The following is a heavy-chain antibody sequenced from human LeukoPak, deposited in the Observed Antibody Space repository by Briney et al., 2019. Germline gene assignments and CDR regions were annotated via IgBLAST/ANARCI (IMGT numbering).Heavy chain of an antibody. CDR3: ARFAVHRRLAVAGQFGLDY. J-gene: IGHJ4*02. Sequence: ASVTVSFKASGYIFTIYYIHWVRQAPGQGLEWMGVINPSGGNTNYPQKFQGRVTMTRDTSTSTVYMELSSLRSGDTAVYYCARFAVHRRLAVAGQFGLDYWGQGTLVTVSS. CDR2: INPSGGNT. CDR1: GYIFTIYY. V-gene: IGHV1-46*01. D-gene: IGHD6-19*01.